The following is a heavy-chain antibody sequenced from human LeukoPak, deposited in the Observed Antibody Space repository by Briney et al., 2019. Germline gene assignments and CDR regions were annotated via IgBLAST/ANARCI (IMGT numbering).Heavy chain of an antibody. Sequence: GGSLRLSCAASGFTFSSYAMHWVRQAPGKGLEWVAVISYDGSNKYYADSVKGRFTISRDNSKNTLYLQMNSLRAEDTAVYYCARVAVSPYGDYFDYWGQGTLVTGSS. CDR1: GFTFSSYA. CDR2: ISYDGSNK. CDR3: ARVAVSPYGDYFDY. D-gene: IGHD4-17*01. V-gene: IGHV3-30*04. J-gene: IGHJ4*02.